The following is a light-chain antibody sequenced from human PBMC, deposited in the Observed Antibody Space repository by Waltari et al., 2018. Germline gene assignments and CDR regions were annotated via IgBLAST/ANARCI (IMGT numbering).Light chain of an antibody. CDR1: QFVSSF. V-gene: IGKV3-11*01. CDR3: QQRSNWPST. Sequence: EIVLTQSPVTLTLSPGETATISCRASQFVSSFLAWYQQRPGQAPRVLIFDSNLRATGIPGRFSGSGSGTDFSLTISSLEPEDLAIYYCQQRSNWPSTFGQGTRLEIK. CDR2: DSN. J-gene: IGKJ5*01.